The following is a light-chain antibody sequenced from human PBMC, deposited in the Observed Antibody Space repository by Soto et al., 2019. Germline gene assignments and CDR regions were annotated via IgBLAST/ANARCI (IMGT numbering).Light chain of an antibody. V-gene: IGKV1-5*01. CDR1: QSVSNW. Sequence: DIQMTQSPSTLSASVGERVTITCRASQSVSNWLAWYQQKPGKAPKLLIYDVSSLESGVPSRFSGSGSGTEFILTISSLQRDDFATYSCQQYDSYSWTFDQGTKVEMK. CDR3: QQYDSYSWT. CDR2: DVS. J-gene: IGKJ1*01.